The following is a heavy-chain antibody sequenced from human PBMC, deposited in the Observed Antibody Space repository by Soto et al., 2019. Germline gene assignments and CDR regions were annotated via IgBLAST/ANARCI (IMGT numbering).Heavy chain of an antibody. CDR2: IYHTGSA. V-gene: IGHV4-31*03. D-gene: IGHD3-10*01. CDR1: GDSINNGSYY. CDR3: ARFWGYYSRSVVNCFEP. Sequence: PSETLSLTCTASGDSINNGSYYWHWIRQHPGKGLDWIGYIYHTGSAFYNPSLRSRLTISVDTSKNQFSLKLSSVTAADTSVYYCARFWGYYSRSVVNCFEPWGQGTLVTVS. J-gene: IGHJ5*02.